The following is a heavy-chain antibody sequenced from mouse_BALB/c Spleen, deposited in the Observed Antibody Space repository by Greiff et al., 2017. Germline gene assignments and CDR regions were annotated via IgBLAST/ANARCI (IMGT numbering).Heavy chain of an antibody. Sequence: DVHLVESGGGLVQPGGSRKLSCAASGFTFSSFGMHWVRQAPEKGLEWVAYISSGSSTIYYADTVKGRFTISRDNPKNTLFLQMTSLRSEDTAMYYCALTVYAMDYWGQGTSVTVSS. CDR2: ISSGSSTI. CDR1: GFTFSSFG. V-gene: IGHV5-17*02. CDR3: ALTVYAMDY. J-gene: IGHJ4*01.